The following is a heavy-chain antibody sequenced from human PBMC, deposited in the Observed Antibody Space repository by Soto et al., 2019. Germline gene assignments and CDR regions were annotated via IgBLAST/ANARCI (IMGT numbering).Heavy chain of an antibody. V-gene: IGHV3-30*18. Sequence: LRLSCAASGFTFSSYGMHGVRQAPGKGLEWVAVISYDGSNKYYADSVKGRFTISRDNSKNTLYLQMNSLRAEDTAVYYCAKDSYSSGWDDYWGQGTLVTVSS. CDR3: AKDSYSSGWDDY. J-gene: IGHJ4*02. CDR1: GFTFSSYG. D-gene: IGHD6-19*01. CDR2: ISYDGSNK.